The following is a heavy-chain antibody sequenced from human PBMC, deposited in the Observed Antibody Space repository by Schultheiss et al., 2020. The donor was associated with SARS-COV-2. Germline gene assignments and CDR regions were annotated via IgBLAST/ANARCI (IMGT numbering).Heavy chain of an antibody. CDR3: AKCQSRYYYDSSGYDP. D-gene: IGHD3-22*01. CDR1: GGSFSGYY. V-gene: IGHV4-59*08. J-gene: IGHJ5*02. CDR2: IYYSGST. Sequence: SQTLSLTCAVYGGSFSGYYWSWIRQPPGKGLEWIGYIYYSGSTNYNPSLKSRVTISVDTSKNQFSLKLSSVTAADTAVYYCAKCQSRYYYDSSGYDPWGQGTLVTVSS.